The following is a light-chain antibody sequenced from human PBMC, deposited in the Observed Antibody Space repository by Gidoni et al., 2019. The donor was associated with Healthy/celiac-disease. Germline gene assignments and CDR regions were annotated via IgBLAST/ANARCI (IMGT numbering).Light chain of an antibody. CDR1: QSISSR. V-gene: IGKV1-5*03. CDR3: QQNNSYPGT. CDR2: KAS. Sequence: DIQMAPSPSTLSASVGDRVTINCRASQSISSRLAWYQQKPGKAPKLLIYKASSLESGVPSRFSGSGSGTEFTLTSSSLQPDDFATYYCQQNNSYPGTFGQGTKVEIK. J-gene: IGKJ1*01.